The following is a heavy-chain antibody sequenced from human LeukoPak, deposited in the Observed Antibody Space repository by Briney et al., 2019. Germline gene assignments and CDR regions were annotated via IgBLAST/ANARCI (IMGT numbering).Heavy chain of an antibody. D-gene: IGHD5-18*01. CDR1: GASMSHGFNY. CDR3: ARQHNTARVGAFDV. CDR2: IFFTGPT. J-gene: IGHJ3*01. V-gene: IGHV4-39*01. Sequence: SSETLSLTCTVSGASMSHGFNYWGWIRQPPGKGLEWIGSIFFTGPTYYNPSLQSRLTICADSSKNQFSLRVTSVTAADTALYYCARQHNTARVGAFDVWGQGTMVVVSS.